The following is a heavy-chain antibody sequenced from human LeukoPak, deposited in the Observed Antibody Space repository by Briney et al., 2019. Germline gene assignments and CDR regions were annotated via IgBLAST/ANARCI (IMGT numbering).Heavy chain of an antibody. Sequence: GGSLRLSCAASGFTFSSYAMSWVRQAPGKGLEWVSAISGSGGSTYYADPVKGRFTISRDNSKNTLYLQMNSLRAEDTAVYYCAKDQTRELLGYFDYWGQGTLVTVSS. CDR1: GFTFSSYA. D-gene: IGHD1-26*01. V-gene: IGHV3-23*01. J-gene: IGHJ4*02. CDR2: ISGSGGST. CDR3: AKDQTRELLGYFDY.